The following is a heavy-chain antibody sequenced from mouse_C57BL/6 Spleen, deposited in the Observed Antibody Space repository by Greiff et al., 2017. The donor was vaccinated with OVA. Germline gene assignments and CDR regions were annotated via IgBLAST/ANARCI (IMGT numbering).Heavy chain of an antibody. V-gene: IGHV3-6*01. J-gene: IGHJ4*01. Sequence: EVQLKESGPGLVKPSQSLSLTCSVTGYSITSGYYWNWIRQFPGNKLEWMGYISYDGSNNYNPSLKNRISITRDTSKNQFFLKLNSVTTEDTATYYCARDPYYSNYGAMDYWGQGTSVTVSS. CDR2: ISYDGSN. D-gene: IGHD2-5*01. CDR3: ARDPYYSNYGAMDY. CDR1: GYSITSGYY.